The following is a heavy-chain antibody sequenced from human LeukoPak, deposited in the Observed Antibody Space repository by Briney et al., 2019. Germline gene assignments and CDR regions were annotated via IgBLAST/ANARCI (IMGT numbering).Heavy chain of an antibody. Sequence: GRSLRLSCVATGFTSTSYAMHWVRQAPGKGLEWVAVISYDGTNKYYGDPVKGRFTISRDNSKNTLYLQMNSLRAEDTAVYYCARDQHAAAGRGTLYYFDYWGQGTLVTVSS. J-gene: IGHJ4*02. CDR2: ISYDGTNK. CDR3: ARDQHAAAGRGTLYYFDY. CDR1: GFTSTSYA. D-gene: IGHD6-13*01. V-gene: IGHV3-30*04.